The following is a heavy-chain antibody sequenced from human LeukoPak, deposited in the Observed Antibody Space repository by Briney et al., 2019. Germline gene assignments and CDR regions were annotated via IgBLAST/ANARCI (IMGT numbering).Heavy chain of an antibody. J-gene: IGHJ3*02. D-gene: IGHD2-2*01. Sequence: VASVKVSCKASGYTFTGYYMHWVRQAPGQRLEWMGWINPNSGATNYAQKFQGWVTMTRDTSISTAYMQLSRLTSDDTAVYYCARMDSTSHYAFDIWGQGTMVTVSS. V-gene: IGHV1-2*04. CDR3: ARMDSTSHYAFDI. CDR2: INPNSGAT. CDR1: GYTFTGYY.